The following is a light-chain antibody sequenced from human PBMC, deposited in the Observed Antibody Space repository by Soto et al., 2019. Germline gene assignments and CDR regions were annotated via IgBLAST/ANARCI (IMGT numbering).Light chain of an antibody. V-gene: IGLV2-14*01. Sequence: QSATTQPASVSGSPGQSITISCTGTSSDVAGYNYVSWYQQHPGKAPKLMIYEVSNRPSGVSNRFSGSKSGNTASLTISGLQAEDEAAYYCSSYRSTTTDVVFGGVTKLTVL. CDR2: EVS. J-gene: IGLJ2*01. CDR1: SSDVAGYNY. CDR3: SSYRSTTTDVV.